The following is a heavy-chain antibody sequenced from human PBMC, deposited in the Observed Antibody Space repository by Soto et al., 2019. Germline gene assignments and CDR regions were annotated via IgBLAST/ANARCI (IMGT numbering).Heavy chain of an antibody. CDR1: GFTFGDYA. D-gene: IGHD2-2*01. CDR2: IRSKAYGGTT. J-gene: IGHJ6*03. Sequence: KAGGSLRLSCTASGFTFGDYAMSWFRQAPGKGLEWVGFIRSKAYGGTTEYAASVKGRFTISRDDSKSIAYLQMNSLKTEDTAVYYCTRDIVVVPAAPGDYYYYYYMDVWGKGTTVTVSS. CDR3: TRDIVVVPAAPGDYYYYYYMDV. V-gene: IGHV3-49*05.